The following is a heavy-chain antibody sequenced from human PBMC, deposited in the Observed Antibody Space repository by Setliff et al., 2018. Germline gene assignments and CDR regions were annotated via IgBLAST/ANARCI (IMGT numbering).Heavy chain of an antibody. Sequence: PSETLSLTCKVSGDSMNSGVYYWARIRQPPGKGLEWIGRIYSGGTTYYNSSLKSRVTISVDTSKSQFSLRLNSVTAADTAVYYCARTGTYRYFDYWGRGTLVTVSS. CDR2: IYSGGTT. CDR1: GDSMNSGVYY. D-gene: IGHD1-1*01. CDR3: ARTGTYRYFDY. V-gene: IGHV4-39*01. J-gene: IGHJ4*02.